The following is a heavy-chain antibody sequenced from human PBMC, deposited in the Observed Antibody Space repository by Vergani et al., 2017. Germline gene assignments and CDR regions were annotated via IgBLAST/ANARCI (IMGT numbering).Heavy chain of an antibody. V-gene: IGHV5-51*01. D-gene: IGHD3-22*01. CDR1: GYSFTSYW. CDR3: ARRPYYYDSSGYRDYFDY. Sequence: EVQLVQSGAEVKKPGESLKISCKGSGYSFTSYWIGWVRQMPGKGLEWMGIIYPGDSDTRYSPSFQGQVTISADKSISTDYLQWSSLKASDTAMYYCARRPYYYDSSGYRDYFDYWGQGTLVTVSS. J-gene: IGHJ4*02. CDR2: IYPGDSDT.